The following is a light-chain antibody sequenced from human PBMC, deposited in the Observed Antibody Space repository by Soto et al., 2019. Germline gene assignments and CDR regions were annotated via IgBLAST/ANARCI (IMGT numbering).Light chain of an antibody. CDR1: SSDVGSYNL. J-gene: IGLJ1*01. V-gene: IGLV2-23*02. CDR2: EVS. CDR3: CSYAGSSTFEGV. Sequence: QSVLTQPASVSGSPGQSITISCTGTSSDVGSYNLVSWYQQHPGKAPKLMIYEVSKRPSGVSNRFSGSKSGNTASLTISGLQAEDEADYYCCSYAGSSTFEGVFGTGTKLTVL.